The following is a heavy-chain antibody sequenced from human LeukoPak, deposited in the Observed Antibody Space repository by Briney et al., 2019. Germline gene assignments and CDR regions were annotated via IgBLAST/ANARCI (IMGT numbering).Heavy chain of an antibody. J-gene: IGHJ5*02. CDR2: IYPGDSDT. Sequence: GESLKISCKGSGYSFTSYWIGWVRQMPGKGLEWMGIIYPGDSDTRYSPSFQGQVTISADKSISTAYLQWSSLKASDTAMYYCARHPTYYYDSSGPAGWFDPWGQGTLVTVSS. D-gene: IGHD3-22*01. V-gene: IGHV5-51*01. CDR3: ARHPTYYYDSSGPAGWFDP. CDR1: GYSFTSYW.